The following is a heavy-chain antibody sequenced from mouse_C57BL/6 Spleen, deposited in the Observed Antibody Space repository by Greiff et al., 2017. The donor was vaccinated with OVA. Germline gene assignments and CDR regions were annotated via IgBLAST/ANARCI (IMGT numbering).Heavy chain of an antibody. J-gene: IGHJ1*03. Sequence: VQLQQSGPGLVQPSQSLSITCTVSGFSLTSYGVHWVRQSPGKGLEWLGVIWSGGSTDYNAAFISRLSISKDNSKSQVFFKMNSLQADERAIYYCARKYGISYWYFDVWGTGTTVTVSS. D-gene: IGHD1-1*01. CDR1: GFSLTSYG. V-gene: IGHV2-2*01. CDR2: IWSGGST. CDR3: ARKYGISYWYFDV.